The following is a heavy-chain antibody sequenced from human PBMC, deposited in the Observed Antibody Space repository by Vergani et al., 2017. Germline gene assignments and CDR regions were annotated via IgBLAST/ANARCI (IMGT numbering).Heavy chain of an antibody. CDR2: IYYSGST. CDR1: GGSISSGDYY. V-gene: IGHV4-30-4*01. Sequence: QVQLQESGPGLVKPSQTLSLPCTVSGGSISSGDYYWSWIRQPPGKGLEWIWYIYYSGSTYYNPSLKSRVTISVDTSKNQFSLKLSSVTAADTAVYYCAGGFTMVRGVRASWFDPWGQGTLVTVSS. D-gene: IGHD3-10*01. J-gene: IGHJ5*02. CDR3: AGGFTMVRGVRASWFDP.